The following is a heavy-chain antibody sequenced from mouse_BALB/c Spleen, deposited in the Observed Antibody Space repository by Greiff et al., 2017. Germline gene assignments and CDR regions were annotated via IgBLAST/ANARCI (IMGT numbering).Heavy chain of an antibody. CDR3: TRDPLITTVVAGNWFAY. Sequence: EVQRVESGGGLVKPGGSLKLSCAASGFTFSSYTMSWVRQTPEKRLEWVATISSGGSYTYYPDSVKGRFTISRDNAKNTLYLQMSSLKSEDTAMYYCTRDPLITTVVAGNWFAYWGQGTLVTVSA. J-gene: IGHJ3*01. CDR2: ISSGGSYT. CDR1: GFTFSSYT. D-gene: IGHD1-1*01. V-gene: IGHV5-6-4*01.